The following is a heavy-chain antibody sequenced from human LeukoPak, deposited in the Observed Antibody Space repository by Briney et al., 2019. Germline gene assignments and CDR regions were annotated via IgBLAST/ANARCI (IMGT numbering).Heavy chain of an antibody. D-gene: IGHD4-17*01. Sequence: PGGSLGLSCAASGFTFSSYDMHWVRQAPGKGLEWVAVIWYDGSNKYYADSVKGRFTISRDNSKNTLYLQMNSLRAEDTAVYYCARGPTTVTTIEKIPWFDPWGQGTLVTVSS. J-gene: IGHJ5*02. V-gene: IGHV3-33*01. CDR3: ARGPTTVTTIEKIPWFDP. CDR1: GFTFSSYD. CDR2: IWYDGSNK.